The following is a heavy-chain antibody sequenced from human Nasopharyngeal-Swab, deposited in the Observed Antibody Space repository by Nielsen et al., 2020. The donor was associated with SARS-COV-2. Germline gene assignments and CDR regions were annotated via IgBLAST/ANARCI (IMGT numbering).Heavy chain of an antibody. CDR1: GGSFSGYY. D-gene: IGHD6-6*01. V-gene: IGHV4-34*01. CDR3: AGLAIAARRGSGDY. Sequence: SETLSLTCAVYGGSFSGYYWSWIRQPPGKGLEWIGEINHSGSTNYNPSLKSRVTISVDTSKNQFSLKLSSVTAADTAVYYCAGLAIAARRGSGDYWGQGTLVTVSS. J-gene: IGHJ4*02. CDR2: INHSGST.